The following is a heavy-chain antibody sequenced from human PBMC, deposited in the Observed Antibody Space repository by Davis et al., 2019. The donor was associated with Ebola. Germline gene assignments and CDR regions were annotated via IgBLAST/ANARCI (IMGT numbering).Heavy chain of an antibody. Sequence: ESLKISCTASGFTFSDYYISWIRQPPGKGLEWIGEINHSGSTNYNPSLKSRVTISVDTSKNQFSLKLNSVTAADTAVYYCARGGLWRYDSSGYYSYWGQGTLVTVSS. J-gene: IGHJ4*02. V-gene: IGHV4-34*01. CDR2: INHSGST. CDR3: ARGGLWRYDSSGYYSY. CDR1: GFTFSDYY. D-gene: IGHD3-22*01.